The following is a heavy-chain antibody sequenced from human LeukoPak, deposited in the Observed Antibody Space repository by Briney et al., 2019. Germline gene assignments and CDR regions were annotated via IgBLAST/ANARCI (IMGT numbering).Heavy chain of an antibody. CDR1: GFTFSSYS. CDR3: ARSVIVAGSDAFDI. J-gene: IGHJ3*02. CDR2: ISSSSSYI. V-gene: IGHV3-21*01. Sequence: GGSLRVSCAASGFTFSSYSMNWVRQAPGKGLEWVSSISSSSSYIYYADSVKGRFTISRDNTKNSLYLQMNSLRAEDTAVYYCARSVIVAGSDAFDIWGQGTMVTVSS. D-gene: IGHD5-12*01.